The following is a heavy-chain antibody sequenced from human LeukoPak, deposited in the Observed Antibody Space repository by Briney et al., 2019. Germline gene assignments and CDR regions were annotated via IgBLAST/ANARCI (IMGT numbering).Heavy chain of an antibody. D-gene: IGHD3-16*02. J-gene: IGHJ4*02. Sequence: ASVKVSCKASGYTFTGYYMHWVRQAPGQGLEWMGIINPSGGSTSYAQKFQGRVTMTRDMSTSTVYMELSSLRSEDTAVYYCARDKRYYDYDWGSYRYFDYWGQGTLVTVSS. V-gene: IGHV1-46*01. CDR3: ARDKRYYDYDWGSYRYFDY. CDR1: GYTFTGYY. CDR2: INPSGGST.